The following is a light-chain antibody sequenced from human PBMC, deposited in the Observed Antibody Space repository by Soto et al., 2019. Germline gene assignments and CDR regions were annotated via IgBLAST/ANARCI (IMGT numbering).Light chain of an antibody. CDR2: WAS. J-gene: IGKJ1*01. Sequence: DIVMTQSPDSLAVSLGERATINCKSSQSVLYSSNNKNYLAWYQQKPGQPPKLLIYWASTRESGVPDRFSGSGSGTDFTLSYSSLQAVDVAVYYCQQYYSTPPAFGQGTKVEIK. CDR3: QQYYSTPPA. V-gene: IGKV4-1*01. CDR1: QSVLYSSNNKNY.